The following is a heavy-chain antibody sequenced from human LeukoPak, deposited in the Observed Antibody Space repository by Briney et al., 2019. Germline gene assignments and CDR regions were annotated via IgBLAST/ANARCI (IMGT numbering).Heavy chain of an antibody. Sequence: ASVKVSCKTSGYTFTGYYMHWMRQAPGQGLEWMGRIDPNSGGTNYAQNFQGRVTMTRDTSISTAYMELTRLRSDDTAIYHCARVGSSSWYSFDYWGQGTLVTVSS. D-gene: IGHD6-13*01. V-gene: IGHV1-2*06. CDR3: ARVGSSSWYSFDY. J-gene: IGHJ4*02. CDR1: GYTFTGYY. CDR2: IDPNSGGT.